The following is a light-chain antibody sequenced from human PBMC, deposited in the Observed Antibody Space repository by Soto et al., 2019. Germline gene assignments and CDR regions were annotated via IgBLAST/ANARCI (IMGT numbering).Light chain of an antibody. CDR2: ANN. J-gene: IGLJ3*02. Sequence: QSVLTQPPSVSGAPGQRVTISCTGTNSNIGADYGVHWYQQFPGTAPKLLIYANNNRPSGVPDRISGSKSATSASLAITGLQPDDEADYYCQSYDSSLVGLVFGAGTKLTVL. CDR3: QSYDSSLVGLV. V-gene: IGLV1-40*01. CDR1: NSNIGADYG.